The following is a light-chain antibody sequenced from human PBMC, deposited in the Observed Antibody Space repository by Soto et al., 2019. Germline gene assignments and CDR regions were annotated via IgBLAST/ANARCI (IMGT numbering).Light chain of an antibody. CDR2: AAS. J-gene: IGKJ1*01. Sequence: DIQMTQSPSSVSESALERFTITCRASQGISTYLNWYQQKPGKAPKLLIYAASSLQSGVPSRFSGSGSETDFTLTISSLQPEDFATYSCQQSYSTTWTFGQGTKVDIK. CDR1: QGISTY. CDR3: QQSYSTTWT. V-gene: IGKV1-39*01.